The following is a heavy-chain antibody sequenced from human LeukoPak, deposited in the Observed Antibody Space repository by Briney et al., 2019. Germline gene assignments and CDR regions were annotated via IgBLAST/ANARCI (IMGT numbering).Heavy chain of an antibody. CDR2: IIPIFGTA. CDR1: GGTFSSYA. J-gene: IGHJ4*02. D-gene: IGHD5-24*01. V-gene: IGHV1-69*13. Sequence: GASVKVSCKASGGTFSSYAISWVRQAPGQGLEWMGGIIPIFGTANYAQKFQGRVTITADESTSTAYMELSSLRSEDTAVYYCARVREMATITGGFDYWGQGTLVTVSS. CDR3: ARVREMATITGGFDY.